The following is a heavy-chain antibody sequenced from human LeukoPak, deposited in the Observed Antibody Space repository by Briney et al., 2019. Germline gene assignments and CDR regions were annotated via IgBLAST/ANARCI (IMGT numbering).Heavy chain of an antibody. J-gene: IGHJ4*02. CDR3: VRDSGWFHFDY. CDR1: GLIFNNYA. CDR2: IKEDGSAE. V-gene: IGHV3-7*03. D-gene: IGHD6-19*01. Sequence: GGSLRLSCVASGLIFNNYAMTWVRQAPGKGLEWVAHIKEDGSAENYVDSVKGRFSISRDNAKNSLYLQMNSLRAEDTAVYYCVRDSGWFHFDYWGQGILVTVSP.